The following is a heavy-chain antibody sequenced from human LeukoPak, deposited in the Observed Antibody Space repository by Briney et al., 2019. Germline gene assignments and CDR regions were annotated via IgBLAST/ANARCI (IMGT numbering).Heavy chain of an antibody. CDR3: AKLIGSSWYDWCWFDP. CDR1: GFTFSSYA. Sequence: PPGGSLRLSCATSGFTFSSYAMSWVRQAPGKGLEWVSAISGSGGSTYYADSVKGRFTISRDNSKNTLYLQMNSLRAGDTAVYYCAKLIGSSWYDWCWFDPWGQGTLVTVSS. CDR2: ISGSGGST. D-gene: IGHD6-13*01. J-gene: IGHJ5*02. V-gene: IGHV3-23*01.